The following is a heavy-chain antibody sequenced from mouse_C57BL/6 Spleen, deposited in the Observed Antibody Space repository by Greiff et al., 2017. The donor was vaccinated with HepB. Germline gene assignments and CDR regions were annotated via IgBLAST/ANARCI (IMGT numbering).Heavy chain of an antibody. J-gene: IGHJ1*03. CDR1: GYTFTSYW. V-gene: IGHV1-55*01. CDR2: IYPGSGST. Sequence: VQLQQSGAELVKPGASVKMSCKASGYTFTSYWITWVKQRPGQGLEWIGDIYPGSGSTNYNEKFKSKATLTVDTSSSTAYMQLSSLTSEDSAVYYCARITTVADWYFDVWGTRTTVTVSS. D-gene: IGHD1-1*01. CDR3: ARITTVADWYFDV.